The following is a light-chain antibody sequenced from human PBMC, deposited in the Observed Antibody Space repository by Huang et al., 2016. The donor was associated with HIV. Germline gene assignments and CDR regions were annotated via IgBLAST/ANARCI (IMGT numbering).Light chain of an antibody. J-gene: IGKJ1*01. Sequence: DIVMTQSPDSLPVSLGERATINCKSSQSVLDRSNRKNYFAWYQQKPGQAPNLLLSWASGRECGVPDRFRCSGSGTDFTLTIDNLQAEDVAVYDCQQYFSSPAFGQETNVDI. CDR1: QSVLDRSNRKNY. CDR2: WAS. CDR3: QQYFSSPA. V-gene: IGKV4-1*01.